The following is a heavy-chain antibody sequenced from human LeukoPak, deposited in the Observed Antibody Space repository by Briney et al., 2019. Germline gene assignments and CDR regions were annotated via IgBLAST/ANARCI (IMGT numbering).Heavy chain of an antibody. D-gene: IGHD3-22*01. CDR2: IIPILGIA. J-gene: IGHJ4*02. CDR1: GGTFSSYA. Sequence: GASVKVSCKASGGTFSSYAISWVRQAPGRGLEWMGRIIPILGIANYAQKFQGRVTITADKSTSTAYMELSSLRSEDTAVYYWARGSFYYDRQPDDYWGQGTLVTVSS. V-gene: IGHV1-69*04. CDR3: ARGSFYYDRQPDDY.